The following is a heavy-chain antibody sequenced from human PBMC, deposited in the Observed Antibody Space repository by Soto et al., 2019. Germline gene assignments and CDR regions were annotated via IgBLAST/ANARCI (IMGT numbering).Heavy chain of an antibody. V-gene: IGHV1-18*04. CDR3: ARHDYVVRYFDF. Sequence: QVQLVQSGAEVRKPGASVKVSCRASGYSFIIYGISWVRQAPGQGLEWMGWISGFNGNTNYAQKFQGRVTLTTDISTSTAYLELMTLRSDDTALYCCARHDYVVRYFDFWGQGTLVTVSS. CDR1: GYSFIIYG. J-gene: IGHJ4*02. D-gene: IGHD3-16*01. CDR2: ISGFNGNT.